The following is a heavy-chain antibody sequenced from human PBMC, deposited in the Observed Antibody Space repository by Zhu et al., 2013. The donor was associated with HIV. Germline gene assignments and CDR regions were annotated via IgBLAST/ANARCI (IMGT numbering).Heavy chain of an antibody. CDR2: IIPIFGTA. D-gene: IGHD4-4*01. Sequence: QVQLVQSGAEVKKPGSSVKVSCKASGGTFSSYAISWVRQAPGQGLEWMGGIIPIFGTANYAQKFQGRVTITADESTSTAYMELSSLRSEDTAVYYCARDGTFYSNYVEGYYGMDVWGQGTTVTVSS. V-gene: IGHV1-69*01. CDR1: GGTFSSYA. J-gene: IGHJ6*02. CDR3: ARDGTFYSNYVEGYYGMDV.